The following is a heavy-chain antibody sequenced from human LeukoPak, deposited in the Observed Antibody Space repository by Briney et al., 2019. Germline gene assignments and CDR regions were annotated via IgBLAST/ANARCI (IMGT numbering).Heavy chain of an antibody. D-gene: IGHD3-3*01. Sequence: GGSLRLSCAASGFTFSCYSMNWVRQAPGKGLEWVSSISSSSSYIYYADSVKGRFTISRDNAKNSLYLQMNSLRAEDTAVYYCARESRRFLEWFDYWGQGTLVTVSS. CDR3: ARESRRFLEWFDY. CDR1: GFTFSCYS. V-gene: IGHV3-21*01. J-gene: IGHJ4*02. CDR2: ISSSSSYI.